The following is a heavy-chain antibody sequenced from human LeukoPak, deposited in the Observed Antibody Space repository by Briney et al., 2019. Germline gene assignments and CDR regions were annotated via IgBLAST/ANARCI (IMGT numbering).Heavy chain of an antibody. CDR3: ARVQSRARLFVPLWFDP. J-gene: IGHJ5*02. CDR2: MNPNSGNT. D-gene: IGHD3-22*01. CDR1: GYTFTSYD. Sequence: ASVKVSCKASGYTFTSYDINWVRQATGQGLEWMGWMNPNSGNTGYAQKFQGRVTMTRNTSISTDYMELSSLRYEDTAVYYCARVQSRARLFVPLWFDPWGQGTLVTVSS. V-gene: IGHV1-8*01.